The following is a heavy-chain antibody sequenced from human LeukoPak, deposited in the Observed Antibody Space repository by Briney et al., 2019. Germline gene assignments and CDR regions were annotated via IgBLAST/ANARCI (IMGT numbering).Heavy chain of an antibody. CDR3: AGSSGDSSSWYSFRI. J-gene: IGHJ3*02. CDR2: IGTAGDT. V-gene: IGHV3-13*04. Sequence: PGGSVRLSCVGSGFTFRRYDLHWVRQGIGKGLEWVSSIGTAGDTYYPASVKGRFTISRDDDKNSFYLQMNSLRAEDTAVYYCAGSSGDSSSWYSFRIWGQGTILTVSS. D-gene: IGHD6-13*01. CDR1: GFTFRRYD.